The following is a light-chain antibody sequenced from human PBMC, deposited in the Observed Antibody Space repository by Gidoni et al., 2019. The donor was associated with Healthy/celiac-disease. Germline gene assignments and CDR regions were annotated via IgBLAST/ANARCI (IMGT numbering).Light chain of an antibody. V-gene: IGKV1-6*01. J-gene: IGKJ1*01. CDR1: QGSRND. CDR2: AAS. Sequence: AIQMTPAPSSLSASIGHRVTITCRASQGSRNDLGWYQQKPGKAPKLLIYAASSLQSGVPSRFSGSGSGTDFTLTISSLQPEDFATYYCLQDYNYPRTFGQGTKVEIK. CDR3: LQDYNYPRT.